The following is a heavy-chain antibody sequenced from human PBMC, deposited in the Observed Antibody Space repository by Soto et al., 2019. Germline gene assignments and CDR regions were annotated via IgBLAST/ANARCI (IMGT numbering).Heavy chain of an antibody. J-gene: IGHJ4*02. CDR3: AKSGGWYSAIDY. V-gene: IGHV1-18*01. D-gene: IGHD6-19*01. Sequence: APVKVSCKASGYTFTSYDITWVRQAPRQGPEWMGWISAYNGNTNYAQKLQGRVTMTTDTSTSTAYMELRSLRSDDTALYYCAKSGGWYSAIDYWGQGXLVTVYS. CDR2: ISAYNGNT. CDR1: GYTFTSYD.